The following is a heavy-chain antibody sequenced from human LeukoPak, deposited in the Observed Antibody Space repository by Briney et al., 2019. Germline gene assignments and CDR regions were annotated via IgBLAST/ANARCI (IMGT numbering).Heavy chain of an antibody. CDR2: FYYSGST. CDR3: ARGVGGSSWLDF. Sequence: PSETLSLTCTVSGGSISSYYWSWIRQPPGKGLEWIGYFYYSGSTNYNPSLKSRITISVDTSKNQFSLKLSSVTAADTAVYYCARGVGGSSWLDFWGQGTLVTVSS. D-gene: IGHD6-13*01. V-gene: IGHV4-59*01. J-gene: IGHJ5*01. CDR1: GGSISSYY.